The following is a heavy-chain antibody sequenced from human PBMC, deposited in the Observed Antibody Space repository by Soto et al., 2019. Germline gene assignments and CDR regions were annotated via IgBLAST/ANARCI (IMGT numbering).Heavy chain of an antibody. CDR2: VYRGVNT. CDR1: RYSVSSAYY. CDR3: AKGRGSDYRDSSGCFDF. V-gene: IGHV4-38-2*02. Sequence: PSETLSLTCTVSRYSVSSAYYWGWIRQSPGKGLEWIASVYRGVNTYYTPSLKGRATISVDTSKNQVSLNVTSVTATDTAVYYCAKGRGSDYRDSSGCFDFWGLGTLVTVSS. J-gene: IGHJ4*02. D-gene: IGHD3-22*01.